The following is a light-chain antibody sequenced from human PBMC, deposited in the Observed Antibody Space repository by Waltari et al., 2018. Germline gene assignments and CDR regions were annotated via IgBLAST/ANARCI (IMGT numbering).Light chain of an antibody. J-gene: IGLJ2*01. CDR3: NSRDSSGNHVV. CDR1: SLRSYS. Sequence: SSELTQDPAVSVALGQTVRITCQGDSLRSYSASWYQQKPGQAPVLVIYGTNTRRSGIPGRFSGASSGNTASLTITGAQAEDEADYYCNSRDSSGNHVVFGGVTKLTVL. CDR2: GTN. V-gene: IGLV3-19*01.